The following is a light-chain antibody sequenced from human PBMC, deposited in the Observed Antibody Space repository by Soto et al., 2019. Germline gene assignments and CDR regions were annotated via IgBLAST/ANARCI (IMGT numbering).Light chain of an antibody. V-gene: IGLV2-8*01. CDR1: SSDVGAYNY. CDR3: SSSAGSNNLI. CDR2: EVS. Sequence: QSALTQPPSASGSPGQSVTISCTGTSSDVGAYNYVSWYQQHPGKAPKLIISEVSKRPSGVPDRFSGSKSGNTASLTVSGLQAEDEADYYCSSSAGSNNLIFGGGTKPTVL. J-gene: IGLJ2*01.